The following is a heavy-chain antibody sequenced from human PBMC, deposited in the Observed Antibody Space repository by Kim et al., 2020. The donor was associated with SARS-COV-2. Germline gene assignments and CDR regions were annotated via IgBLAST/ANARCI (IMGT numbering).Heavy chain of an antibody. V-gene: IGHV3-33*01. J-gene: IGHJ4*02. CDR2: IWYDGSNK. CDR3: ARVGPMTTVTTLDY. CDR1: GFTFSSYG. D-gene: IGHD4-17*01. Sequence: GGSLRLSCAASGFTFSSYGMHWVRQAPGKGLEWVAVIWYDGSNKYYADSVKGRFTISRDNSKNTLYLQMNSLRAEDTAVYYCARVGPMTTVTTLDYWGQGTLVTVSS.